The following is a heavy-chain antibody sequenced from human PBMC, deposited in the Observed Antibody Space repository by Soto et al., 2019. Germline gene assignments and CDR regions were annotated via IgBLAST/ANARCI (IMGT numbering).Heavy chain of an antibody. Sequence: GESLKISCKGSGSSFTSYWIGWVRQMPGKGLEWMGIIYPGDSDTRYSPSFQGQVTISADKSISTAYLQWSSLKASDTAMYYCARPREAGKYYYGVDVWGQGTTVTVSS. CDR2: IYPGDSDT. J-gene: IGHJ6*02. CDR1: GSSFTSYW. CDR3: ARPREAGKYYYGVDV. V-gene: IGHV5-51*01. D-gene: IGHD6-19*01.